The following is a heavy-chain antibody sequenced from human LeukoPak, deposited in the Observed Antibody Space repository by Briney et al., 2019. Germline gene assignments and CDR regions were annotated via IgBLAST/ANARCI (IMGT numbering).Heavy chain of an antibody. Sequence: SQTLSLTCAISGDSVSSNSAVWNWIRQSPSRGLEWQGRTYYRSRWYNDYAVSLKSRISVNPDTSKNQFSLQLNSVTPEDTAVYYCTRGGAAAGFDFWGQGTLVTVSS. CDR1: GDSVSSNSAV. CDR2: TYYRSRWYN. D-gene: IGHD6-13*01. J-gene: IGHJ4*02. CDR3: TRGGAAAGFDF. V-gene: IGHV6-1*01.